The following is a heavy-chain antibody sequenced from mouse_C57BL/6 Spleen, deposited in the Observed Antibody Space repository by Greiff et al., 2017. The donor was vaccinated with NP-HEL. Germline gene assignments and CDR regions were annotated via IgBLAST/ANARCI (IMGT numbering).Heavy chain of an antibody. D-gene: IGHD2-4*01. CDR3: TRYDYDVEAMDY. CDR1: GFNIKDYY. Sequence: EVQLQQSGAELVRPGASVKLSCTASGFNIKDYYMHWVKQRPEQGLEWIGRIDPEDGDTEYAPKFQGKATMTADTSSNTAYLQLSSLTSEDTAVYYCTRYDYDVEAMDYWGQGTSVTVSS. CDR2: IDPEDGDT. V-gene: IGHV14-1*01. J-gene: IGHJ4*01.